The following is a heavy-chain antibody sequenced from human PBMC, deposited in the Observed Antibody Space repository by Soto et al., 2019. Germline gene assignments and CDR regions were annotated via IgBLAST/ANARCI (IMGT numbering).Heavy chain of an antibody. V-gene: IGHV4-30-2*01. Sequence: PSETLSLTCAVSEGSFSTGDYSWNWIRQPPGKGLEWIGYIYTSGSTYYSSSLKSRVTISVDRSKNQYSLQLTSVTAADTAVYYCARGNDYGGAPFDYWGQGLLVTVSS. CDR3: ARGNDYGGAPFDY. J-gene: IGHJ4*02. CDR1: EGSFSTGDYS. CDR2: IYTSGST. D-gene: IGHD4-17*01.